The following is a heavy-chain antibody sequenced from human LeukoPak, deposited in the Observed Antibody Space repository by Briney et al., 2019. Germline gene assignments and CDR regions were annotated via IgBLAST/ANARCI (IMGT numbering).Heavy chain of an antibody. Sequence: PSQTLSLTCAVSGGSISSGGYYWSWIRQPPGKGLEWIGEINHSGSTNYNSSLKSRVTILVDTSKSQFSLKLSSGTAADTAVYYCAREGGYYDTRPAGIRLWGQGTMVTVSS. D-gene: IGHD3-22*01. CDR3: AREGGYYDTRPAGIRL. CDR2: INHSGST. V-gene: IGHV4-30-2*01. CDR1: GGSISSGGYY. J-gene: IGHJ3*01.